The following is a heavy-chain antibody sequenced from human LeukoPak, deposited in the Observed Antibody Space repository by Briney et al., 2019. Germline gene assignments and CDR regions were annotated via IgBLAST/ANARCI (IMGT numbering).Heavy chain of an antibody. J-gene: IGHJ4*02. CDR3: TRPEGRYSNYVYY. Sequence: SETLSLTCTVSDGSISSSSYYWGWIRQPPGKGLEWIGSIYYGGSSYFNPSLKSRVTISVDTSKNQFSLKLSAVTSADTAVYYCTRPEGRYSNYVYYWGQGTLVTVSS. CDR2: IYYGGSS. CDR1: DGSISSSSYY. D-gene: IGHD4-11*01. V-gene: IGHV4-39*01.